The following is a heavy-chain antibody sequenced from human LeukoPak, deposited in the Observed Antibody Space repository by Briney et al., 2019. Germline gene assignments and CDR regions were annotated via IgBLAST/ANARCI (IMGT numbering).Heavy chain of an antibody. CDR1: GYTFTGYG. CDR3: ARSWGGSSWYFYFDY. CDR2: ISAYNGNT. Sequence: GASVKVSCKASGYTFTGYGISWVRQAPGQGLEWMGWISAYNGNTNYAQKLQGRVTMTTDTSTSTAYMELRSLRSDDTAVYYCARSWGGSSWYFYFDYWGQGTLVTVSS. V-gene: IGHV1-18*04. D-gene: IGHD6-13*01. J-gene: IGHJ4*02.